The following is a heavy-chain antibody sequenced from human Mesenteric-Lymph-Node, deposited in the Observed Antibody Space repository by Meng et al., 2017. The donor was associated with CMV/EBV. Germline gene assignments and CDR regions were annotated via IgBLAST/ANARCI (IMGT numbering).Heavy chain of an antibody. Sequence: ASVKVSCKASGYTFTGYYMHWVRQAPGQGLEWMGWIIPNSGGTNYAQKFQGRVTMTRDTSIRTAYMELSRLRSDDTAVYYCARDRLTRYSSSSWDYWGQGTLVTVSS. CDR1: GYTFTGYY. D-gene: IGHD6-6*01. V-gene: IGHV1-2*02. J-gene: IGHJ4*02. CDR2: IIPNSGGT. CDR3: ARDRLTRYSSSSWDY.